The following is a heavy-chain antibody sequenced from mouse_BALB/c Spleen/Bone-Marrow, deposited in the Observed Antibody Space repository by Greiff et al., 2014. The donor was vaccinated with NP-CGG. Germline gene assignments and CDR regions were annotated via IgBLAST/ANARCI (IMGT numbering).Heavy chain of an antibody. CDR3: ARGIPYYAIDY. CDR2: IDPANGNT. V-gene: IGHV14-3*02. CDR1: GFNIKDTY. Sequence: EVKLMESGAELVKPGASVKLSCTASGFNIKDTYIHWVKQRPEQGLDWIGRIDPANGNTRYDPKFQGKATITADTSSNTAYLQLSSLTSEDTAIYYCARGIPYYAIDYWSQGTSVTVSS. J-gene: IGHJ4*01.